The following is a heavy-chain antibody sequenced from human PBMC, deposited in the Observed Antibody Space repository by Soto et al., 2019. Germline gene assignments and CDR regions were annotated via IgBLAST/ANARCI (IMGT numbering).Heavy chain of an antibody. CDR1: GFTFSSYA. CDR3: AKDRPTLPVSLYSNGRAV. Sequence: QVQLVESGGGVVQPGRSLRLSCAASGFTFSSYAMHWVRQAPGKGLEWVAVISYDGSHRYYADSLKGRFTISRDNSKNTRYLQMNSLRAEDPAVYYGAKDRPTLPVSLYSNGRAVWAKGTTVTFPS. J-gene: IGHJ6*04. V-gene: IGHV3-30*18. CDR2: ISYDGSHR.